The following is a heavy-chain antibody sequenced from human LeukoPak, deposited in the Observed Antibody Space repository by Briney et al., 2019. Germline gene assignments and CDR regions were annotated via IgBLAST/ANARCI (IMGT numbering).Heavy chain of an antibody. J-gene: IGHJ3*02. CDR2: IASDGSHT. CDR1: GFTFSNYF. Sequence: PGGSLRLSCAASGFTFSNYFMHWVRQAPGKGLEWVADIASDGSHTFCVESVEGRFTISRDNSKNTLYLQMNSLRAEDTAVYFCARERQDTVIHSGAFDIWGQGTMVTVSS. D-gene: IGHD2-21*02. V-gene: IGHV3-30*04. CDR3: ARERQDTVIHSGAFDI.